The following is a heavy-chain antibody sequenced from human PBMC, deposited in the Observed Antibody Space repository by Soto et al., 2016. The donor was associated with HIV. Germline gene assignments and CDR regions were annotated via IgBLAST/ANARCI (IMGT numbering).Heavy chain of an antibody. CDR3: ARRPAPTYGSRYGIGRR. V-gene: IGHV3-11*05. D-gene: IGHD6-13*01. J-gene: IGHJ6*02. CDR1: GFTLTDYS. Sequence: VQLVESGGGLVKPGGSLTLSCAASGFTLTDYSMNWIRQAPGKGLEWISSIIYRDSDTYYLGSVKGRFIISRDSAKNSVSLQMNSLRAEDTAVYYCARRPAPTYGSRYGIGRRGAEGPRVTVSS. CDR2: IIYRDSDT.